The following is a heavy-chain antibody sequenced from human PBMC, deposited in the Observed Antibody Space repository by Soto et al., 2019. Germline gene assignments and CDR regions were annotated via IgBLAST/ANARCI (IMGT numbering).Heavy chain of an antibody. CDR3: AKDSKTPGYYSDSSGGFDI. V-gene: IGHV3-23*01. CDR2: ISGSGGST. J-gene: IGHJ3*02. CDR1: GFTFSSYA. Sequence: GGSLRLSCAASGFTFSSYAMSWVRQAPGKGLEWVSAISGSGGSTYYADSVKGRFTISRDNSKNTLYLQMNSLRAEDTAVYYCAKDSKTPGYYSDSSGGFDIWGQGTMVTVS. D-gene: IGHD3-22*01.